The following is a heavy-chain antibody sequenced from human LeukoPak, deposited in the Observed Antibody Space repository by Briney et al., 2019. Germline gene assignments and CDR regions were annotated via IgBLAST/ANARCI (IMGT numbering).Heavy chain of an antibody. J-gene: IGHJ4*02. V-gene: IGHV3-49*03. Sequence: PGRSLRLFCTSSGFTFREFAVSWFRQAPGKGLEWIGFIRSSIYGGTPKAAASVKGRFIFSRDDSKGVAYLRMNSLKTDDTAVYYCSREWGNGNDLRPDSWGQGTLVTVSS. CDR1: GFTFREFA. D-gene: IGHD1-1*01. CDR2: IRSSIYGGTP. CDR3: SREWGNGNDLRPDS.